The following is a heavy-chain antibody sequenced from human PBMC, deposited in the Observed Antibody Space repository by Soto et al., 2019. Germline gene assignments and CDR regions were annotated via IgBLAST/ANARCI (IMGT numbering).Heavy chain of an antibody. CDR1: RGTFSSYA. J-gene: IGHJ6*02. V-gene: IGHV1-69*13. D-gene: IGHD2-2*02. CDR3: AGLYCISTSCYKYGMDV. Sequence: SVKLSCKASRGTFSSYAISWVRQAPGQGLEWMGGIIPIFGTANYAQKFQGRVTITADESTSTAYMELSSLRSEDTAVYYCAGLYCISTSCYKYGMDVWGQGTTVTVSS. CDR2: IIPIFGTA.